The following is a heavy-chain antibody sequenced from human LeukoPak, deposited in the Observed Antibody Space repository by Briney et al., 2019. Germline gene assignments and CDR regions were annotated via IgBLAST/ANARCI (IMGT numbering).Heavy chain of an antibody. CDR1: GGSISSYY. Sequence: SETLSLTCTVSGGSISSYYWGWIRQPPGRGLEWIGYIYYSGSTNYNPSLKSRVTISVDTSKNQFSLKLSSVTAADTAVYYCARDSGVYGMDVWGQGTTVTVSS. CDR2: IYYSGST. V-gene: IGHV4-59*12. CDR3: ARDSGVYGMDV. D-gene: IGHD1-26*01. J-gene: IGHJ6*02.